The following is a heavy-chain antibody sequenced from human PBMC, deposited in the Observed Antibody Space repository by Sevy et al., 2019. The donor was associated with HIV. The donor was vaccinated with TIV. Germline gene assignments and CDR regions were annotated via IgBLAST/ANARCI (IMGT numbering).Heavy chain of an antibody. D-gene: IGHD1-7*01. CDR2: IKQDASQK. Sequence: GGSLRLSCAASGFTSSKYWMGWVRQAPGKGLEWVANIKQDASQKYYVDSVKGRFTISRDNAKNSLYLQMNSLRAEDTAVYFCARDDGNYYFHYWGQGTLVTVSS. CDR1: GFTSSKYW. J-gene: IGHJ4*02. V-gene: IGHV3-7*01. CDR3: ARDDGNYYFHY.